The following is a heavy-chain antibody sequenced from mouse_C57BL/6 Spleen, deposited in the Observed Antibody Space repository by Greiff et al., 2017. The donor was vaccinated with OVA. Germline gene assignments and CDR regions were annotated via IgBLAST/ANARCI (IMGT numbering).Heavy chain of an antibody. D-gene: IGHD1-1*01. CDR2: IDPSDSYT. Sequence: QVQLQQPGAELVKPGASVKLSCKASGYTFTSYWMQWVKQRPGQGLEWIGEIDPSDSYTNYNQKFKGKATLTVDTSTSTAYMQLSRLTSADSAVYYCATTVTMDYWGQGTSVTVSS. J-gene: IGHJ4*01. V-gene: IGHV1-50*01. CDR1: GYTFTSYW. CDR3: ATTVTMDY.